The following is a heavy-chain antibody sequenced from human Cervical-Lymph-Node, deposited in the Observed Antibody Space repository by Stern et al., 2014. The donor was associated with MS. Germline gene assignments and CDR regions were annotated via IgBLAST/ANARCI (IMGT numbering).Heavy chain of an antibody. D-gene: IGHD4-17*01. CDR1: GGSFSNYA. CDR3: ASPLTATSVPFGYYGMDV. Sequence: DQLVESGAEVKKPGSSVKVSCKASGGSFSNYATSWVRQAPGQGLEWTGGIVPLFGKPNYAQKFQGRVTITADESTSTAYMDLSSLRSEDTAVYYCASPLTATSVPFGYYGMDVWGQGTTVTVS. CDR2: IVPLFGKP. J-gene: IGHJ6*02. V-gene: IGHV1-69*01.